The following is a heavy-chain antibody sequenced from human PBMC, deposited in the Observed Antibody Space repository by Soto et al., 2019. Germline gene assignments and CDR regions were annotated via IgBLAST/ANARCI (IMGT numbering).Heavy chain of an antibody. CDR3: PMEYCSSTSCYRDY. D-gene: IGHD2-2*02. Sequence: QVQLVQSGAEVKKPGSSVKVSCKASGGTFSSYTISWVRQAPGQGLEWMGRISPILGIANYAQKFQGRVTNTADKSTSTAYMELSSLRSEDTAVYYCPMEYCSSTSCYRDYWGKGTLVTVSS. CDR1: GGTFSSYT. CDR2: ISPILGIA. J-gene: IGHJ4*02. V-gene: IGHV1-69*02.